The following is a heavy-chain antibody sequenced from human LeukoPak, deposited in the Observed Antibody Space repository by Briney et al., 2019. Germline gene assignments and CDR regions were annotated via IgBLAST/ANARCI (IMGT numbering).Heavy chain of an antibody. CDR1: GFTFSSYA. J-gene: IGHJ4*02. D-gene: IGHD5-24*01. Sequence: GSLRLSCAASGFTFSSYAMTWVRQAPGKGLEWIGEINHSGSTNYNPSLKSRVTISVDTSKNQFSLKLSSVTAADTAVYYCARGVRWLQSVDYWGQGTLVTVSS. CDR2: INHSGST. V-gene: IGHV4-34*01. CDR3: ARGVRWLQSVDY.